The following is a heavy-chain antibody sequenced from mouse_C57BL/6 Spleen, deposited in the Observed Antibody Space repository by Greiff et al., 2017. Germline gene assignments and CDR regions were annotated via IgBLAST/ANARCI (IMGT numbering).Heavy chain of an antibody. Sequence: EVKLVESGGDLVKPGGSLKLSCAASGFTFSSYGMSWVRQTPDKRLEWVATISSGGSYTYYPDSVKGRFTISRDNAKNTLYLQMSSLKSEDTAMYYCARGSSYWYFDVWGTGTTVTVSS. J-gene: IGHJ1*03. D-gene: IGHD1-1*01. CDR2: ISSGGSYT. V-gene: IGHV5-6*01. CDR1: GFTFSSYG. CDR3: ARGSSYWYFDV.